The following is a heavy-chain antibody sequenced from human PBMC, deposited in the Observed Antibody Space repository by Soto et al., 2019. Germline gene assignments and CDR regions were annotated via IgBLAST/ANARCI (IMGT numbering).Heavy chain of an antibody. V-gene: IGHV3-30*18. Sequence: GGSLRLSCAASGFTFSSYAMTWVRQAPGKGLEWVAVISYDGSNKYYADYVKGRFTISRDNSKNTLYLQMNSLRAEDTAVYYCAKDWAAAGTKDYYYYYGMDVRGQGTTVTVSS. J-gene: IGHJ6*02. CDR3: AKDWAAAGTKDYYYYYGMDV. D-gene: IGHD6-13*01. CDR2: ISYDGSNK. CDR1: GFTFSSYA.